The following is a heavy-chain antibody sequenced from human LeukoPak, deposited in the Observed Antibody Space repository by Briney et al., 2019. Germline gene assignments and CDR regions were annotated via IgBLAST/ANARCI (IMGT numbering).Heavy chain of an antibody. V-gene: IGHV1-2*04. Sequence: ASVKVSCKASGYTFTGYYMHWVRQAPGQGLEWMGWINPNSGGTNYAQKFQGWVTMTRDTSISTAYMELSRLRSEDTAVCYCARVVLRGYYYDRTYYFDYWGQGTLVTVSS. D-gene: IGHD3-22*01. CDR2: INPNSGGT. J-gene: IGHJ4*02. CDR3: ARVVLRGYYYDRTYYFDY. CDR1: GYTFTGYY.